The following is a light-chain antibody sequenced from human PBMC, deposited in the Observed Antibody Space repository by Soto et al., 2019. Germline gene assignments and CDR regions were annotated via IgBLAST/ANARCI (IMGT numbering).Light chain of an antibody. J-gene: IGKJ4*01. Sequence: EIVLTQSPATLSLSPGERSPLSCRASQSVSSYLAWYQQKPGQAPRLLIYDASNRATGIPARFSGSGSGTECTLTISSLQSEDFAVYHCQQYKNWPLTFGGGTKVDIK. V-gene: IGKV3-11*01. CDR3: QQYKNWPLT. CDR2: DAS. CDR1: QSVSSY.